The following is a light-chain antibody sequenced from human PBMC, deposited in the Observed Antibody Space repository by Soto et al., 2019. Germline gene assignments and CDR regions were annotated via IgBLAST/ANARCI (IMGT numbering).Light chain of an antibody. CDR2: EVS. CDR1: SSDVGGYNY. J-gene: IGLJ1*01. CDR3: SSYTSSSPYYV. Sequence: QSALTQPASVSGSPGQSITISCTGTSSDVGGYNYVSWYQQHPGKAPKLMIYEVSNQPSGVSNRFSGSKSGNTASLTISGLQAEDEADYYCSSYTSSSPYYVFGTGTKLTVL. V-gene: IGLV2-14*01.